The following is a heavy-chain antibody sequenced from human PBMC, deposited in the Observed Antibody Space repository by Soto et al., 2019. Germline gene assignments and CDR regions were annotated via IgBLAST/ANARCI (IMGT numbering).Heavy chain of an antibody. J-gene: IGHJ3*02. D-gene: IGHD6-19*01. CDR3: TRWLDAFDI. CDR1: GYTFTSYD. CDR2: MNPNSGNT. V-gene: IGHV1-8*01. Sequence: QVQLVQSGAEVKKPGASVKVSCKASGYTFTSYDINWVRQATGQGLEWMGWMNPNSGNTGYAQKFQGRVTMTRNTSISTYYVLRSRICSDTAAVYYGTRWLDAFDIWGQGTMVTVSS.